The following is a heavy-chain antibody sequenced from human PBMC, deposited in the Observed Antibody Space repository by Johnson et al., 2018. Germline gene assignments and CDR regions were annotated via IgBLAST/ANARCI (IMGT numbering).Heavy chain of an antibody. CDR1: GGSFSGYY. J-gene: IGHJ3*02. CDR2: INHSGST. D-gene: IGHD5-18*01. CDR3: ARGRGYSYGQRAFDI. V-gene: IGHV4-34*01. Sequence: QVQLQQWGAGLLKPSEPLSLTCAVSGGSFSGYYWSWIRQPPGKGLEWIGEINHSGSTNYNPSLQKRVTISVDTSKNQFSLKLSSVTAADTAVYYSARGRGYSYGQRAFDIWGQGTMITVSS.